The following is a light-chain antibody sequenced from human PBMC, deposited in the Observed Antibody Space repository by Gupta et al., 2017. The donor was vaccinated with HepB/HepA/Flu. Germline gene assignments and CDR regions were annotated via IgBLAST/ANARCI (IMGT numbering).Light chain of an antibody. J-gene: IGLJ2*01. CDR3: MIWHSSAVV. CDR1: SGINVATYR. CDR2: YKSDSDM. V-gene: IGLV5-45*02. Sequence: QAVLIQPSSLSASPGASASPTCTLRSGINVATYRIYWYQQKPGSPPQFLLRYKSDSDMQQGSGVPSRFSGSKDVSANAGSLLISGLQSEDEADYYCMIWHSSAVVFGGGTKLTVL.